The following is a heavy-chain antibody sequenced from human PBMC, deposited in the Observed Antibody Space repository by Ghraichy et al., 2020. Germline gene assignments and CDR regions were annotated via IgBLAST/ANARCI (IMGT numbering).Heavy chain of an antibody. CDR1: GFTFSSYS. CDR2: ISSSSSYI. V-gene: IGHV3-21*01. CDR3: ARGSGYSYGQPDY. J-gene: IGHJ4*02. D-gene: IGHD5-18*01. Sequence: GGSLRLSCAASGFTFSSYSMNWVRQAPGKGLEWVSSISSSSSYIYYADSVKGRFTISRDNAKNSLYLQMNSLRAEDTAVYYCARGSGYSYGQPDYWGQGTLVTVSS.